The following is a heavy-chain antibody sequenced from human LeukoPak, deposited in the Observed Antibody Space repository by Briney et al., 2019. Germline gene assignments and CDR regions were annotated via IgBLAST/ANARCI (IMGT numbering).Heavy chain of an antibody. D-gene: IGHD5-18*01. Sequence: PSETLSLTCTVSGGSISSSSYYWGWLRQPPGKGLEWIGSIYYSGSTYYNPSLKSRVTISVDTSKNQFSLKLSSVTAADTAVYYCASARGKRGYSYGRQEARFDYWGQGTLVTVSS. J-gene: IGHJ4*02. CDR1: GGSISSSSYY. CDR3: ASARGKRGYSYGRQEARFDY. CDR2: IYYSGST. V-gene: IGHV4-39*01.